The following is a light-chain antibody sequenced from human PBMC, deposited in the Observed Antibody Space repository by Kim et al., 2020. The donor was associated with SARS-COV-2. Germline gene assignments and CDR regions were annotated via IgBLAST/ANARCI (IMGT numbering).Light chain of an antibody. Sequence: ACGGDKVPSPCRGSQGIGNHLAWYQQKPGKIPKLLIYDASILPSGVPSRFSGSGSGTDFTLTVSGLQSEDFATYYCQKYDSAPNSFGPGPSWRS. V-gene: IGKV1-27*01. CDR2: DAS. CDR3: QKYDSAPNS. CDR1: QGIGNH. J-gene: IGKJ2*03.